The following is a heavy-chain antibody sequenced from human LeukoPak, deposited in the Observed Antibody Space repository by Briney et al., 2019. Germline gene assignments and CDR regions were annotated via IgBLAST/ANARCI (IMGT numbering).Heavy chain of an antibody. CDR1: GGSISSGDYY. D-gene: IGHD3-22*01. V-gene: IGHV4-30-4*08. CDR2: IYYSGST. J-gene: IGHJ4*02. Sequence: SQTLSLTCTVSGGSISSGDYYWSWIRQPPGKVLEWIGYIYYSGSTYYNPSLKSRVTISVDTSKNQFSLKLSSVTAADTAVYYCARANQGGYYDSSGYYPFDYWGQGTLVTVSS. CDR3: ARANQGGYYDSSGYYPFDY.